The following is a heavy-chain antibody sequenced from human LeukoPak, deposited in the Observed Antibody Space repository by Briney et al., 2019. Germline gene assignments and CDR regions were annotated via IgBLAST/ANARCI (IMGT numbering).Heavy chain of an antibody. Sequence: GESLKISCKGSGYSFTSYWIGWVRQMPGKGLEWMGIIYPGDSDTRYNPSFQGQVTISADKSISTAYLQWSSLKASDTAMYYCARLRDIVVVPAAGFDYWGQGTLVTVSS. CDR3: ARLRDIVVVPAAGFDY. CDR2: IYPGDSDT. D-gene: IGHD2-2*01. J-gene: IGHJ4*02. V-gene: IGHV5-51*01. CDR1: GYSFTSYW.